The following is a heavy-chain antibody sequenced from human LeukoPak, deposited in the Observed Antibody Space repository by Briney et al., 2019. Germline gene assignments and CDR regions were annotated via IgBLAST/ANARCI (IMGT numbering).Heavy chain of an antibody. J-gene: IGHJ3*02. D-gene: IGHD1-14*01. CDR1: GGSISGYY. CDR2: IYYSGST. Sequence: SETLSLTCTVSGGSISGYYWSWIRQPPGKGLEWIAQIYYSGSTICNPSLESRLTISVHTSKNQLSLKVGSVTAADTAVYYCVRHGTGQKAFDIWGQGTMVTVSS. CDR3: VRHGTGQKAFDI. V-gene: IGHV4-59*08.